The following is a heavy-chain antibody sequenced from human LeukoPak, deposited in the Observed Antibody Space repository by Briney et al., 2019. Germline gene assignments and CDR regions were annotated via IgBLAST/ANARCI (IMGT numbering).Heavy chain of an antibody. D-gene: IGHD4-23*01. CDR2: MKEDGGEE. CDR1: GFTFSNYW. CDR3: AGYYAGKDVFDI. Sequence: GGSLRLSCVASGFTFSNYWMSWVRQAPGKGLEWVANMKEDGGEEYYVDSVKGRFTISRDNAKKSLFLHMNTLRVEDTAIYYCAGYYAGKDVFDIWGKGTTVTISS. V-gene: IGHV3-7*01. J-gene: IGHJ6*04.